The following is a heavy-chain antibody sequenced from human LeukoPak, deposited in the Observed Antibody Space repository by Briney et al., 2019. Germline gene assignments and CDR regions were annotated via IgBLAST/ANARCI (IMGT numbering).Heavy chain of an antibody. D-gene: IGHD2-2*01. V-gene: IGHV4-30-2*01. CDR2: IYHSGST. Sequence: KTSQTLSLTCTVSGGSISSDGYYWNWIRQPPGKGLEWIGYIYHSGSTYYNPSLKSRVTISIDRSKNQFSLKLNSVTAADTAVYYCARWNCSSTGCLFYFDYWGQGTLVTVSS. J-gene: IGHJ4*02. CDR3: ARWNCSSTGCLFYFDY. CDR1: GGSISSDGYY.